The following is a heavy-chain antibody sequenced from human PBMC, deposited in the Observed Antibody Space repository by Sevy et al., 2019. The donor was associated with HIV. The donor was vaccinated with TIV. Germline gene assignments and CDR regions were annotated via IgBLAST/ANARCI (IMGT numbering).Heavy chain of an antibody. J-gene: IGHJ3*02. CDR2: IYYSGST. Sequence: SETLSLTCTVSGGSISSYYWSWIRQPPGKGLEWIGYIYYSGSTNYNPALKSRVTMSVDTSKNQFSLKLSSVTAADTAVYYCARRGGRYYDSSGANAFDIWGQGTMVTVSS. CDR3: ARRGGRYYDSSGANAFDI. D-gene: IGHD3-22*01. CDR1: GGSISSYY. V-gene: IGHV4-59*08.